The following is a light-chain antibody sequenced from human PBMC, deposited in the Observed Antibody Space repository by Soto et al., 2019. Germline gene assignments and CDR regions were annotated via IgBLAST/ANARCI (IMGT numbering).Light chain of an antibody. CDR2: GAS. V-gene: IGKV3-20*01. CDR1: QSVSSSY. Sequence: EIVLTQSPGTLSLSPGERATLSCRASQSVSSSYLAWYQQKPGQAPRLLIYGASSMATGIPDRFSGSGSGTDFTLTISRLEPEDFPVYYCQQYGSSPRTFGQGTKVEIK. CDR3: QQYGSSPRT. J-gene: IGKJ1*01.